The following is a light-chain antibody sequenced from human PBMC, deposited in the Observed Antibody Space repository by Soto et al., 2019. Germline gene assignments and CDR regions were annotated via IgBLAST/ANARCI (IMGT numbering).Light chain of an antibody. J-gene: IGKJ1*01. CDR1: QSINKW. CDR2: DAS. CDR3: PQYNGYSKWT. Sequence: DIQMTQSPSTLSASVGGRVTITWRASQSINKWLAWYQQKPGKAPKVLIWDASSLQRGVPSRFSGSGFGPEFTLTISRLQPDAFATYYCPQYNGYSKWTFCKGAKV. V-gene: IGKV1-5*01.